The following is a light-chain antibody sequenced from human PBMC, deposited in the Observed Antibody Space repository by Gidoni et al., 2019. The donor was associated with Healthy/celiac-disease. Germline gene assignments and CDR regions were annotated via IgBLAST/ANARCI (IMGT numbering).Light chain of an antibody. V-gene: IGLV3-1*01. CDR1: KLGDKY. CDR2: QDS. CDR3: QAWDSSTVV. J-gene: IGLJ2*01. Sequence: SYELTPPPSVSVSSGQTASITCSGDKLGDKYACWYQQKPGQSPVLVSYQDSKRPSGIPERCSGSNSGNTATLTISGTQAMDEADYYCQAWDSSTVVFGGGTKLTVL.